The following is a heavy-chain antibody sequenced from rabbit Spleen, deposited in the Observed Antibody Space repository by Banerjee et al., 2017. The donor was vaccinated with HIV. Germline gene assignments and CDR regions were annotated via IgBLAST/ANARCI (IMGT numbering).Heavy chain of an antibody. CDR1: GFPFSEKAV. V-gene: IGHV1S40*01. J-gene: IGHJ4*01. D-gene: IGHD4-2*01. CDR2: IYTGSGRT. CDR3: ARDLGSQNL. Sequence: QSLEESGGDLVKPGASLTLTCEASGFPFSEKAVMCWVRQAPGKGLEWIGCIYTGSGRTSYASWAKGRFTISKTSSTTVTLEMTSLTAADTATYFCARDLGSQNLWGQGTLVTVS.